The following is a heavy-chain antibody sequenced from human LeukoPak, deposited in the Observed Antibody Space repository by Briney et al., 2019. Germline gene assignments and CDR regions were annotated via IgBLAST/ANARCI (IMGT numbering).Heavy chain of an antibody. CDR3: ARGIGMEWLLRPYYYYYMDV. V-gene: IGHV4-34*01. CDR1: GGSFSGCY. CDR2: INHSGST. Sequence: SETLSLTCAVYGGSFSGCYWSWIRQPPGKGLEWIGEINHSGSTNYNPSLKSRVTISVDTSKNQFSLKLSSVTAADTAVYYCARGIGMEWLLRPYYYYYMDVWGKGTTVTVSS. D-gene: IGHD3-3*01. J-gene: IGHJ6*03.